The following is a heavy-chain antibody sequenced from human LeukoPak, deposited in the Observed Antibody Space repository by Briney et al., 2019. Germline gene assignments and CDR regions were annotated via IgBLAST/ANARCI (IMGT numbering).Heavy chain of an antibody. CDR2: IIPIFGTA. CDR3: ARTSSDIGDNDY. D-gene: IGHD5-12*01. J-gene: IGHJ4*02. V-gene: IGHV1-69*05. CDR1: GGTFSSYA. Sequence: GSSVKVSCKASGGTFSSYAISWVRQAPGQGLEWMGGIIPIFGTANYAQKFQGRLTMTRDTSSSTVYMELSSLRSEDTALYYCARTSSDIGDNDYWGQGTLVTVSS.